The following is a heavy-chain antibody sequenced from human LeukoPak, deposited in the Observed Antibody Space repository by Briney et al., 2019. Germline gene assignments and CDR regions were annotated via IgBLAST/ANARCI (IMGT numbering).Heavy chain of an antibody. J-gene: IGHJ5*02. CDR2: IIPIFGTA. CDR3: ARDRAGVSSWFDP. CDR1: GGTFSSYA. V-gene: IGHV1-69*05. D-gene: IGHD3-10*01. Sequence: ASVKVSRKASGGTFSSYAISRVRQAPGQGLEWMGGIIPIFGTANYAQKFQGRVTITTDESTSTAYMELSSLRSEDTAVYYCARDRAGVSSWFDPWGQGTLVTVSS.